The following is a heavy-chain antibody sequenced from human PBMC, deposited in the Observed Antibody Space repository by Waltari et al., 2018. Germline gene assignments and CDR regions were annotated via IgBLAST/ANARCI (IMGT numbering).Heavy chain of an antibody. CDR1: GGSFSGYY. V-gene: IGHV4-34*01. CDR2: INHSGST. CDR3: ARVSSSSWYDG. Sequence: QVQLQQWGAGLLKHSETLSLTCAVYGGSFSGYYWSWIRQPPGKGLEWIGEINHSGSTNYNPSLKSRVTISVDTSKNQFSLKLSSVTAADTAVYYCARVSSSSWYDGWGQGTMVTVSS. J-gene: IGHJ3*01. D-gene: IGHD6-13*01.